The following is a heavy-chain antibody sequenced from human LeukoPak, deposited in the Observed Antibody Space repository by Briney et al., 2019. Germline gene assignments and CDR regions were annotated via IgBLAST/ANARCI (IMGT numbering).Heavy chain of an antibody. V-gene: IGHV3-74*01. Sequence: GGSLRLSCAASGFTFSSYWMHWVRQAPGKGLVWVSRIDSDGSGTTYADSVKGRFTFSRDNAKNTVFLQMSSLRAEDTAVYYCARGGLTGAFDIWGQGTMVTVSS. CDR2: IDSDGSGT. J-gene: IGHJ3*02. CDR3: ARGGLTGAFDI. CDR1: GFTFSSYW.